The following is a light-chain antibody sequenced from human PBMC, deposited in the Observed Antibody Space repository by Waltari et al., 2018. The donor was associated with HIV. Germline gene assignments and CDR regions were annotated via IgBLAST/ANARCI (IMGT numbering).Light chain of an antibody. CDR2: SNN. CDR3: AAGDDSLNGVV. V-gene: IGLV1-44*01. Sequence: QSVLTQPPSASGTPGQRVTISCSGSSSNIGSNTVNWYQQLPGTAPKLLMYSNNQRPSGVPDRFSGSKSGTSASLAISGLQSEDEADYYCAAGDDSLNGVVFGGGTKLTVL. J-gene: IGLJ2*01. CDR1: SSNIGSNT.